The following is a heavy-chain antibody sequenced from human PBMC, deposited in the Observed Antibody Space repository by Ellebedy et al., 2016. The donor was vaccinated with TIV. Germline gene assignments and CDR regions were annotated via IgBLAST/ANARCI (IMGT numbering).Heavy chain of an antibody. CDR1: GFTIDDHA. CDR2: FSWNSLSK. Sequence: GGSLRLXCAASGFTIDDHAMPWVSHAPGQGLKWVLAFSWNSLSKDYAASVKGRFIISRDNAKSSLYLEMNSLRPEDMALYYCAKTRGGIYFDYWGLGTLVTVSS. J-gene: IGHJ4*02. CDR3: AKTRGGIYFDY. D-gene: IGHD6-25*01. V-gene: IGHV3-9*03.